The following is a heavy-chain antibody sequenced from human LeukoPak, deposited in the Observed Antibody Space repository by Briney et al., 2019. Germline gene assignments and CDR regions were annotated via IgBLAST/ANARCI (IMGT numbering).Heavy chain of an antibody. V-gene: IGHV3-30*02. CDR2: IRYDGSNK. D-gene: IGHD3-10*01. J-gene: IGHJ5*02. CDR3: AKVFARFGEPYYNWFDP. CDR1: GFTFSSYG. Sequence: GGSLRLSCAASGFTFSSYGMHWVRPAPGKGLEWVAFIRYDGSNKYYADSVKGRFTISRDNSKNTLYLQMNSLRAEDTAVYYCAKVFARFGEPYYNWFDPWGQGTLVTVSS.